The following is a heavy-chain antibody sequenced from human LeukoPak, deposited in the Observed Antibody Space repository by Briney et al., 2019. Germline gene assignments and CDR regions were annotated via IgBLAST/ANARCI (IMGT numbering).Heavy chain of an antibody. V-gene: IGHV3-21*01. CDR2: ISSSSSYI. Sequence: PGGSLRLSCAASGFTFSTYTMNWVRQAPGKGLEWVSSISSSSSYIYYADSVKGRFTISRDNAKNSLYLQMNSLRAEDTAVYYCAREPRGYDYYHYMDVWGKGTTVTVSS. CDR1: GFTFSTYT. J-gene: IGHJ6*03. CDR3: AREPRGYDYYHYMDV.